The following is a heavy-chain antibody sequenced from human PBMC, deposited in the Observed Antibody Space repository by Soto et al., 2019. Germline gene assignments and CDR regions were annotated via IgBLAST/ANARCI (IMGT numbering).Heavy chain of an antibody. V-gene: IGHV1-69*06. D-gene: IGHD3-3*01. Sequence: QVQLVQSGAEVKKPGSSVKVSCKASGGTFSSYAISWVRQAPGQGLEWMGGIIPIFGTANYAQKFQGRVTITADKATSTAYMELSSLRSEDTAVYYCASLESSGGGQPRDYWGQGTLVTVSS. CDR2: IIPIFGTA. CDR1: GGTFSSYA. CDR3: ASLESSGGGQPRDY. J-gene: IGHJ4*02.